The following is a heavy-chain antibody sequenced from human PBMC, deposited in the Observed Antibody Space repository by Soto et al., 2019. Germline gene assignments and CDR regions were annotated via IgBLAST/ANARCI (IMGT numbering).Heavy chain of an antibody. CDR3: ATGSRSSTSDAFDI. Sequence: SETLSLTCTVSGGSMSNGYYYWSWVRQNPGKGLEWIGHIYHSGRTYYNPSLKSRVGILVDTSKNQFSLNLNSVTAADTAVYYCATGSRSSTSDAFDIWGQGTIVT. J-gene: IGHJ3*02. V-gene: IGHV4-31*03. CDR1: GGSMSNGYYY. CDR2: IYHSGRT. D-gene: IGHD6-25*01.